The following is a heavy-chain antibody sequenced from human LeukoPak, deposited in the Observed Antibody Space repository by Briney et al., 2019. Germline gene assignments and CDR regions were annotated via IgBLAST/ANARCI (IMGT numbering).Heavy chain of an antibody. CDR2: ISGSSSAI. V-gene: IGHV3-48*01. CDR3: ARVRGTYGYSFGS. CDR1: GFTFSNYI. Sequence: GGSLRLSCAGSGFTFSNYIMSWVRQAPGKGLEWVSYISGSSSAIYNADSVKGRFTISRDNAKNSLYLQMNSLRPEDTAVYYCARVRGTYGYSFGSWGQGTLVTVSS. D-gene: IGHD5-18*01. J-gene: IGHJ4*02.